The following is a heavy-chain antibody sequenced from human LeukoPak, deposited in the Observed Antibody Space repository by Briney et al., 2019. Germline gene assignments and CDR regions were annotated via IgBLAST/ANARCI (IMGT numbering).Heavy chain of an antibody. CDR3: ARGSIAVAGIDY. D-gene: IGHD6-19*01. J-gene: IGHJ4*02. V-gene: IGHV4-38-2*01. Sequence: KPSETLSLTCAVSGYSISSGYYWGWIRQPPGKGLEWIGSIYHSGSTYYNPSLKSRVTISVDTSKNQFSLKLSSVTAADTAVYYCARGSIAVAGIDYWGQGTLITVSS. CDR2: IYHSGST. CDR1: GYSISSGYY.